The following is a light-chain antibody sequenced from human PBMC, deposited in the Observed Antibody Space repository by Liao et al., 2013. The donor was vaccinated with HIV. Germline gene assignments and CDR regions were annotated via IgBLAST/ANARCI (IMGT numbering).Light chain of an antibody. CDR3: QLWDSSSDHPYV. J-gene: IGLJ1*01. V-gene: IGLV3-21*01. CDR2: QDR. CDR1: NIGSKS. Sequence: SYVLTQSPSVSVAPGKTARITCGGNNIGSKSVHWYQQKPGQSPVLVIYQDRKRPSGIPERFSGSNSGNTATLTISRVEPGDEADYYCQLWDSSSDHPYVFGTGTQVTVL.